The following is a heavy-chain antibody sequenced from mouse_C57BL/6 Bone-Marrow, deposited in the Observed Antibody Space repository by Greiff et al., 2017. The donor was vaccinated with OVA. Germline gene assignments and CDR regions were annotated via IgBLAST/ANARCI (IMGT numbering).Heavy chain of an antibody. J-gene: IGHJ3*01. CDR2: INPYNGGT. Sequence: EVKLMESGPVLVKPGASVKMSCKASGYTFTDYYMNWVKQSHGKSLEWIGVINPYNGGTSYNQKFKGKATLTVDKSSSTAYMELNSLTSEDSAVYYCAREYYGTSWFAYWGQGTLVTVSA. V-gene: IGHV1-19*01. D-gene: IGHD1-1*01. CDR3: AREYYGTSWFAY. CDR1: GYTFTDYY.